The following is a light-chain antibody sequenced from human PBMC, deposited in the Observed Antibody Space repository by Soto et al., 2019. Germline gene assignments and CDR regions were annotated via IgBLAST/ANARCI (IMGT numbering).Light chain of an antibody. Sequence: QTVVTQEPSFSVAPGRTVTFTCGLSSGSVSTTYHPSWYQQTPGQAPRTLIYNTDIRSSGVPDRFSGSILGNTAAISISGARTDDVSHYYCALFMGSGIWVLGVGVKLAVL. CDR3: ALFMGSGIWV. CDR1: SGSVSTTYH. J-gene: IGLJ3*02. V-gene: IGLV8-61*01. CDR2: NTD.